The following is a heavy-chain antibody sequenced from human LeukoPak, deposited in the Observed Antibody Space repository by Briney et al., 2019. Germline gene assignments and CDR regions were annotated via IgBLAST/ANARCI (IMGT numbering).Heavy chain of an antibody. CDR1: GFTVSSNY. Sequence: GGSLRLSCAASGFTVSSNYMSWVRQAPGRGLEWVSAISGSGGSTYYADSVKGRFTISRDNSKNTLYLQMNSLRAEDTAVYYCAKDCSGGSCYLDYWGQGTLVTVS. CDR2: ISGSGGST. V-gene: IGHV3-23*01. CDR3: AKDCSGGSCYLDY. D-gene: IGHD2-15*01. J-gene: IGHJ4*02.